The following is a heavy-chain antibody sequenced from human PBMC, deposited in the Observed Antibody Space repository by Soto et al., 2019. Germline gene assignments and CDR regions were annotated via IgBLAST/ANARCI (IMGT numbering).Heavy chain of an antibody. CDR3: AREIGVVEMATMLRGRWFDP. D-gene: IGHD5-12*01. J-gene: IGHJ5*02. V-gene: IGHV4-59*01. CDR1: GGSISSYY. CDR2: IYYSGST. Sequence: ETLSLTCTVSGGSISSYYWSWIRQPPGKGLEWIGYIYYSGSTNYNPSLKSRVTISVDTSKNQFSLKLSSVTAADTAVYYCAREIGVVEMATMLRGRWFDPWGQGTLVTVSS.